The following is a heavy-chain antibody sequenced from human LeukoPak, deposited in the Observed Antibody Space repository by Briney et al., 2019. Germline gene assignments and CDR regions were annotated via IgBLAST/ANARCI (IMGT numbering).Heavy chain of an antibody. J-gene: IGHJ5*02. CDR2: IYPGESET. V-gene: IGHV5-51*01. CDR3: ARHERNYYGSGSYFYQETSPGGNWFDP. Sequence: GESLKISCKGSGYSFSNYWIGWVRQMPGKGLEWMGIIYPGESETRYSPSVQGQVTISADKSISTAYLQWSSLKASDTAMYYCARHERNYYGSGSYFYQETSPGGNWFDPWGQGTLVTVSS. CDR1: GYSFSNYW. D-gene: IGHD3-10*01.